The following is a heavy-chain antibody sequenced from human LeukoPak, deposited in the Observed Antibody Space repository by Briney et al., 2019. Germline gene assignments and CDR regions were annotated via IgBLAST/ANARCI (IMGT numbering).Heavy chain of an antibody. CDR2: IYYSGCT. V-gene: IGHV4-59*01. D-gene: IGHD2/OR15-2a*01. CDR1: GGSISSYY. J-gene: IGHJ4*02. Sequence: SETLSLTCTVSGGSISSYYWSWIRQPPGKGLEWIGYIYYSGCTNYNPSLKSRVTISVDTSKNQFSLKLSSVTGADTAVYYCARGFHKFTNDYWGQGTLVTVSS. CDR3: ARGFHKFTNDY.